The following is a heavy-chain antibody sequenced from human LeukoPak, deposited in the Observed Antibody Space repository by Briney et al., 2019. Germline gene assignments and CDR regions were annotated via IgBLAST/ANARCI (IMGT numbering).Heavy chain of an antibody. CDR1: GVYISSSSYY. CDR2: IYYSGST. CDR3: ARVKYRSSWYEGDWFDP. J-gene: IGHJ5*02. V-gene: IGHV4-39*07. Sequence: SETLSLTCTVSGVYISSSSYYWGWIRQPPGKGLEWIGSIYYSGSTYYNPSLKRRVTISVDTSKNQFSLKLSSVTAADTAVYYCARVKYRSSWYEGDWFDPWGQGTLVTVSS. D-gene: IGHD6-13*01.